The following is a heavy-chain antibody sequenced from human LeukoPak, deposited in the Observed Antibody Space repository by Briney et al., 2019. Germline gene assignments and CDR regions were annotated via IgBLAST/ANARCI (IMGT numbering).Heavy chain of an antibody. CDR3: ARDIQAFGGVIFPNWFDP. CDR2: IYCSGST. CDR1: GGSISSGGYY. Sequence: TSGTLSLTCTVSGGSISSGGYYWSWIRQHPGKGLEWIGYIYCSGSTYYNPSLKSRVTISVDTSKNQFSLKLSSVTAADTAVYYCARDIQAFGGVIFPNWFDPWGQGTLVTVSS. J-gene: IGHJ5*02. V-gene: IGHV4-31*03. D-gene: IGHD3-16*02.